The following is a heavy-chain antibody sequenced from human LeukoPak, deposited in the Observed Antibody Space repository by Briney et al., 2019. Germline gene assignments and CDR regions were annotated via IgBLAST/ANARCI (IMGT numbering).Heavy chain of an antibody. CDR2: ISGSGGTT. Sequence: PGGSLRLSCAASGFTFSSYAMSWVRQAPGRGLEWVSAISGSGGTTYYADSVKGRFTISRDNSKNTLYLQLNSLRAEDTAVYYCAKEIESNGYYTYYFDYWGQGTLVTVSS. CDR3: AKEIESNGYYTYYFDY. D-gene: IGHD1-26*01. J-gene: IGHJ4*02. V-gene: IGHV3-23*01. CDR1: GFTFSSYA.